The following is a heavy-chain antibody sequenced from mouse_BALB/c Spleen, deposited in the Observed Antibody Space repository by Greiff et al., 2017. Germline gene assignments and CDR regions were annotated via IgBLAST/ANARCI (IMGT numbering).Heavy chain of an antibody. CDR1: GYTFTDYA. CDR3: AIWLRRAMDY. CDR2: ISTYYGDA. Sequence: QVLLQQSGAELVRPGVSVKISCKGSGYTFTDYAMHWVKQSHAKSLEWIGVISTYYGDASYNQKFKGKATMTVDKSSSTAYMELARLTSEDSAIYYCAIWLRRAMDYWGQGTSVTVSS. D-gene: IGHD2-2*01. J-gene: IGHJ4*01. V-gene: IGHV1S137*01.